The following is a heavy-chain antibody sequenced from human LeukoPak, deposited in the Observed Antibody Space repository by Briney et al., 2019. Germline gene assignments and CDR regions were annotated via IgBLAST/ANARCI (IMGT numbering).Heavy chain of an antibody. V-gene: IGHV3-21*01. D-gene: IGHD3-9*01. CDR3: ARGVYDILTGYLTYFDY. CDR1: GFTFSSYS. Sequence: PGGSLRLSRAASGFTFSSYSMNWVRQAPGKGLEWVSSISSSSSYIYYADSVKGRFTISRDNAKNSLYLQMNSLRAEDTAVYYCARGVYDILTGYLTYFDYWGQGTLVTVSS. CDR2: ISSSSSYI. J-gene: IGHJ4*02.